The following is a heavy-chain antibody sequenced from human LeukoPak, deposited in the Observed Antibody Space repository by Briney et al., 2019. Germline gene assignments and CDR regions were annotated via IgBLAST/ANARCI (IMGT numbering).Heavy chain of an antibody. CDR2: INHSGST. V-gene: IGHV4-34*01. J-gene: IGHJ6*02. D-gene: IGHD2-2*02. Sequence: SETLSLTCAVYGGSFSGYYWSWIRQPPGKGLEWLGEINHSGSTNYNPSLKSRVTISVDTSKNQFSLKLSSVTAADTAVYYCARGYIVVVPAAIYSYYYYYGMDVWGQGTTVTVSS. CDR1: GGSFSGYY. CDR3: ARGYIVVVPAAIYSYYYYYGMDV.